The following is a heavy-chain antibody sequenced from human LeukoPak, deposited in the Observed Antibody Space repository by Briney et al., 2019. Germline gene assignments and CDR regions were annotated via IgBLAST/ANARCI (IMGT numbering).Heavy chain of an antibody. V-gene: IGHV4-34*01. CDR2: INHSGST. J-gene: IGHJ4*02. Sequence: SETLSLTCTVSSGSISTYYWSWIRQPPGKGLEWIGEINHSGSTNYNPSLKSRVTISVDTSKNQFSLKLSSVTAADTAVYYCARQGGRYGSGIGYWGQGTLVTVSS. CDR1: SGSISTYY. D-gene: IGHD3-10*01. CDR3: ARQGGRYGSGIGY.